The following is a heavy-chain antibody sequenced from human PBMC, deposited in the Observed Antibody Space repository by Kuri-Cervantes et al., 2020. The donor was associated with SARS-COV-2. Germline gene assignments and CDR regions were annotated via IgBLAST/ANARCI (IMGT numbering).Heavy chain of an antibody. J-gene: IGHJ3*02. CDR3: ARSAAPNAFDI. Sequence: GESLKISCKGSGYSFTSYWIGWGRQMPGKGLEWMGIIYPDDSDTRYSPSFQGQVTISADKSISTAYLQWSSLKASDAAMYYCARSAAPNAFDIWGQRTMVTVSS. CDR2: IYPDDSDT. CDR1: GYSFTSYW. D-gene: IGHD6-25*01. V-gene: IGHV5-51*01.